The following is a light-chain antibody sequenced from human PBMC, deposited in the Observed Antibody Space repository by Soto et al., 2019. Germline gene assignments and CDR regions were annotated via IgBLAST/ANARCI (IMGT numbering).Light chain of an antibody. Sequence: QSVLTQPPSASGTPRQRVTISCSGSSSNIGSNTVNWYQQLPGTAPKLLIYSNNQRPSGVPDRFSGSKSGTSASLAISGLQSEDEGDYYCAAWDDSLNGPVFGGGTKLTVL. CDR1: SSNIGSNT. CDR2: SNN. V-gene: IGLV1-44*01. CDR3: AAWDDSLNGPV. J-gene: IGLJ2*01.